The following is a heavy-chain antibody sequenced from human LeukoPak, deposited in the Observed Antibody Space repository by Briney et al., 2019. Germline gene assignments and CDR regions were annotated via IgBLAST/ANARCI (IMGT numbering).Heavy chain of an antibody. V-gene: IGHV3-23*01. CDR2: ISGSGGST. CDR1: GFTFSSYA. J-gene: IGHJ6*03. D-gene: IGHD3-3*01. Sequence: GGSLRLSCAASGFTFSSYAMSWVRQAPGKGLEWVSAISGSGGSTYYADSVKGRFTISRDNSKNTLYLQMNSLRAEDTAVHYCAKLPSITKYYYYYMDVWGKGTTVTVSS. CDR3: AKLPSITKYYYYYMDV.